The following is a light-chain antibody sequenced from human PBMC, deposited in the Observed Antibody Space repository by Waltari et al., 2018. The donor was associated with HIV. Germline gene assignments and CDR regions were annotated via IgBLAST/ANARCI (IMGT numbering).Light chain of an antibody. CDR1: HSNIGAGYD. V-gene: IGLV1-40*01. J-gene: IGLJ1*01. CDR3: QSYDSSLSGYV. Sequence: QSVRTQPTSVSGAPWQRVSISFTWSHSNIGAGYDVRWYQQLPGPATKPLIYGNSNRPSGVPDRFSGSKSGTSASLAISGLQAEDEADYYCQSYDSSLSGYVFGTGTKVTFL. CDR2: GNS.